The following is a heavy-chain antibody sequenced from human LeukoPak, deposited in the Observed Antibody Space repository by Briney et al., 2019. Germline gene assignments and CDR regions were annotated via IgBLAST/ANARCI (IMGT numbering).Heavy chain of an antibody. CDR3: AKAKEILTGYYDY. CDR1: GFTFKNYG. D-gene: IGHD3-9*01. CDR2: ISYDGENR. V-gene: IGHV3-30*18. J-gene: IGHJ4*02. Sequence: GGSLRLSCAASGFTFKNYGMHWVRQAPGKGLEWVAVISYDGENRYYADSVKGRFTISRDNSKNTLYVQMNSLRAEDTAVYYCAKAKEILTGYYDYWGQGALVTVSS.